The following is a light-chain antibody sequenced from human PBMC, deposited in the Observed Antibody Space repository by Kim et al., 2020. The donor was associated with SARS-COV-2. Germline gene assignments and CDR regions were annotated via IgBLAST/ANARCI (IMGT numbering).Light chain of an antibody. V-gene: IGKV3-20*01. J-gene: IGKJ2*01. Sequence: LSPGERATLSCRASQSVRSSYLAWYQQKPGQAPSLLIYGASSRATGIPDRFSGSGSGTDFTLTINRLEPEDFAVYYCQQYGSSPYTFGQGTKLEI. CDR2: GAS. CDR3: QQYGSSPYT. CDR1: QSVRSSY.